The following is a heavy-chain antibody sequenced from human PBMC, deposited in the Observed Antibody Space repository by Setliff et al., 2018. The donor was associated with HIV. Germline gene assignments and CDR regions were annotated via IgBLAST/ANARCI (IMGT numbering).Heavy chain of an antibody. V-gene: IGHV3-30*04. Sequence: GSLRLSCAASGFTFSRYGMHWVRQAPGKGLEWVAFISYDGSKKYDADFVKGRFTISRDNSKNTLYLQMNSLRSEDTAVYYCARTVNDYGDYYFDYWGQGTLVTVSS. CDR3: ARTVNDYGDYYFDY. J-gene: IGHJ4*02. CDR1: GFTFSRYG. D-gene: IGHD4-17*01. CDR2: ISYDGSKK.